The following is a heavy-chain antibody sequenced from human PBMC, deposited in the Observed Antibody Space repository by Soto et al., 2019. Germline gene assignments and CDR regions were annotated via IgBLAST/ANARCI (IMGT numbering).Heavy chain of an antibody. J-gene: IGHJ5*02. CDR1: GGSISSGDYY. Sequence: QVQLQESGPGLVKPSQTLSLTCTVSGGSISSGDYYWSWIRQPPGKGLEWIGHIYYSGSTYYNPSLKSRVTISVDTSKNQFSLKLSSVTAADTAVYYCARVQEQQLVEGNWFDPWGQGTLVTVSS. D-gene: IGHD6-13*01. V-gene: IGHV4-30-4*01. CDR3: ARVQEQQLVEGNWFDP. CDR2: IYYSGST.